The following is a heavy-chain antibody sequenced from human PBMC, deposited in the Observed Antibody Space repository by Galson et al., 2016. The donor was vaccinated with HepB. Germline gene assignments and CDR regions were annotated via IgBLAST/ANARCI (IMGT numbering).Heavy chain of an antibody. V-gene: IGHV3-21*01. J-gene: IGHJ6*02. CDR3: AKGTADFLRSDGMDV. Sequence: SLRLSCAASGLTFSSHSMNWVRQAPGKGLEWVSSISSGSGYIYYEDSVKGRFTISRDNAKNSLYLQMNSLRDEDTAVYYRAKGTADFLRSDGMDVWGQGPTVTVSS. D-gene: IGHD3-3*01. CDR1: GLTFSSHS. CDR2: ISSGSGYI.